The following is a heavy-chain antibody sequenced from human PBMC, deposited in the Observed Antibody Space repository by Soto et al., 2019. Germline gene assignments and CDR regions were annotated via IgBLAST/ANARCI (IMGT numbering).Heavy chain of an antibody. Sequence: SETLSLTCTVSGGSIRNGDYYWGWIRQPPGKGLEWIGYVYYSRTTYSHPSLNSRVSISVDTSENQFSLRLTSVTAADTAVYYCVTVNLVGAAYYFDYWGLGTLVTVSS. V-gene: IGHV4-30-4*01. D-gene: IGHD1-26*01. CDR2: VYYSRTT. J-gene: IGHJ4*02. CDR1: GGSIRNGDYY. CDR3: VTVNLVGAAYYFDY.